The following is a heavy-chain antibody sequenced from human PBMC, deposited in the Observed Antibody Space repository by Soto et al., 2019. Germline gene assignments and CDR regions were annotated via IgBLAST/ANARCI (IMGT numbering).Heavy chain of an antibody. V-gene: IGHV3-30-3*01. J-gene: IGHJ4*02. Sequence: QVQLVESGGGVVQPGRSLRLSCAASGFTFSSYAMHWVRQAPGKGLEWVAVISHDGSNKNYAGSVKGRFTSSRENSKSTLYLQMNSLRGEDTAVYYCAREWDSSGRDYWGQGTLVTVSS. CDR2: ISHDGSNK. CDR1: GFTFSSYA. CDR3: AREWDSSGRDY. D-gene: IGHD6-19*01.